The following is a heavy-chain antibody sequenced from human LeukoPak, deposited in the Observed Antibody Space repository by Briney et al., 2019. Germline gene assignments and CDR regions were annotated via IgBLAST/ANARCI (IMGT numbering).Heavy chain of an antibody. J-gene: IGHJ6*02. CDR3: ARIVGATSYYYYYGMDV. D-gene: IGHD1-26*01. CDR2: IYYSGST. Sequence: SETLSLTCTVSGGSISSYYWSWIRQLPGKGLEWIGYIYYSGSTNYNPSLKSRVTISVDTSKNQFSLKLSSVTAADTAVYYCARIVGATSYYYYYGMDVWGQGTMVTVSS. V-gene: IGHV4-59*08. CDR1: GGSISSYY.